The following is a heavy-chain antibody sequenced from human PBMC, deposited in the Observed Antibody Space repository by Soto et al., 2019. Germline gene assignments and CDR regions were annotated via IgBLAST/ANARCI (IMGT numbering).Heavy chain of an antibody. D-gene: IGHD2-8*01. J-gene: IGHJ6*02. V-gene: IGHV1-69*13. CDR1: GDTFSRYS. CDR2: IIPIFGTA. CDR3: AREGTNARWPALYYYYGMDV. Sequence: SVKVSCKPSGDTFSRYSFSWVRQAPGQGLEWMGGIIPIFGTANYAQKFQGRVTITADESTSTAYMELSSLRSEDTAVYYCAREGTNARWPALYYYYGMDVWGQGTTVTVS.